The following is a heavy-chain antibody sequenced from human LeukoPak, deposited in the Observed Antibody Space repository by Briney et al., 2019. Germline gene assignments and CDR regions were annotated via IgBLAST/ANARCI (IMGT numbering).Heavy chain of an antibody. J-gene: IGHJ6*02. CDR1: GGSISSYY. D-gene: IGHD3-3*01. CDR2: IYYSGST. V-gene: IGHV4-59*01. CDR3: ANNRYYGFPYMDV. Sequence: SETLSLTCTVSGGSISSYYWSWIRQPPGKGLEWIGYIYYSGSTNYNPSLKGRVTISVDTSKNQFSLKLSSVTAADTAVYYCANNRYYGFPYMDVWGQGTTVTVSS.